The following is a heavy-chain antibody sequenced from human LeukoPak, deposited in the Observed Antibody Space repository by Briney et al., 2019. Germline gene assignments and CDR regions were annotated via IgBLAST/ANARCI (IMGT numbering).Heavy chain of an antibody. J-gene: IGHJ4*02. D-gene: IGHD5-24*01. CDR2: IYYSGST. V-gene: IGHV4-30-4*01. CDR1: GGSISSGAYY. CDR3: ARSLGLQLRSPLFDY. Sequence: SQTLSLTCTVSGGSISSGAYYWSWIRQPPGKGLEWIGYIYYSGSTYYNPSLKSRVTISVDTSKNQFSLKLSSVTAADTAVYYCARSLGLQLRSPLFDYWGQGTLVTVSS.